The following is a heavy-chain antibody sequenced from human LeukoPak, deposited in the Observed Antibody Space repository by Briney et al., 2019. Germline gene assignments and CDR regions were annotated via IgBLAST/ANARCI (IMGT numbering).Heavy chain of an antibody. Sequence: PGGSLRLSCTASGFTFGDYAMSWVRQAPGKGLEWVGFIRSKAYGGTTEYAASVKGRFTISRDDSKSIAYLQMNSLKTEDTAVYYCTRVGDVLRFLEWLLWGQGTLVTVSS. V-gene: IGHV3-49*04. J-gene: IGHJ4*02. CDR3: TRVGDVLRFLEWLL. CDR2: IRSKAYGGTT. D-gene: IGHD3-3*01. CDR1: GFTFGDYA.